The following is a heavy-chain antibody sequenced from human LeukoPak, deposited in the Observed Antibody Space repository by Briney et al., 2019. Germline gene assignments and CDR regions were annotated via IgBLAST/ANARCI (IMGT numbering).Heavy chain of an antibody. CDR1: GFTLSYFG. CDR2: ISRTSTYI. V-gene: IGHV3-21*01. D-gene: IGHD3-10*01. Sequence: PGGSLRLSCAASGFTLSYFGVNWVRQAPGKGPEWVSSISRTSTYIYYADSVKGRFTISRDNTKNSLHLQMTSLRDEDTAVYYCARDPDYYGSGTYYNHYFDYWGQGTLVTVSS. J-gene: IGHJ4*02. CDR3: ARDPDYYGSGTYYNHYFDY.